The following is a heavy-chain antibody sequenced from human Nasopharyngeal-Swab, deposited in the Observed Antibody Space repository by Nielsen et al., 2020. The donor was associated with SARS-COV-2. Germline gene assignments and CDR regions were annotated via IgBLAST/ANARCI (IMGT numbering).Heavy chain of an antibody. CDR3: ARFTDCGGDCPSDY. CDR1: GFTFTSYA. D-gene: IGHD2-21*02. J-gene: IGHJ4*02. V-gene: IGHV3-23*01. Sequence: GGSLRLSCAASGFTFTSYAMNWVRQAPGKGLEWVSGMSGTGDNTYYADSVRGRFTVSRENSKDTLYLQMNTLRAEDTALYYCARFTDCGGDCPSDYWGQGTLDSVSS. CDR2: MSGTGDNT.